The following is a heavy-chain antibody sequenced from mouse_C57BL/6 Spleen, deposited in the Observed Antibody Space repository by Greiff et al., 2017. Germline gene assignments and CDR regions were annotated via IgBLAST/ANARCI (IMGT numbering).Heavy chain of an antibody. CDR3: AVITTVRKDFDY. D-gene: IGHD1-1*01. Sequence: VQLQQPGAELVMPGASVKLSCKASGYTFTSYWMHWVKQRPGQGLEWIGEIDPSDSYTNYNQKFKGKSTLTVDKSSSTAYMQLSSLTSEDSAVYYCAVITTVRKDFDYWGQGTTLTVSS. CDR1: GYTFTSYW. J-gene: IGHJ2*01. V-gene: IGHV1-69*01. CDR2: IDPSDSYT.